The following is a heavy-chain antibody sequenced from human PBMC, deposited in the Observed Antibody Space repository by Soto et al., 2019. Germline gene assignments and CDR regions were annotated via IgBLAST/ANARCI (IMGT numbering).Heavy chain of an antibody. CDR3: AREYTAWPLAYGLDV. CDR2: ISGRSDI. CDR1: GFTFSTYS. V-gene: IGHV3-21*01. J-gene: IGHJ6*02. D-gene: IGHD2-2*02. Sequence: VGSLRLSCVGSGFTFSTYSINWVRQAPGKGLEWVSSISGRSDIYYADSVKGRFTISRDNAKNSVSLQMNSLRAEDTAVYYCAREYTAWPLAYGLDVWGQGTTVTVSS.